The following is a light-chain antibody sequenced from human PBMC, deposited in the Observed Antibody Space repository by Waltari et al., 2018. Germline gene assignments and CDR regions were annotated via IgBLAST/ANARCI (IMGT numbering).Light chain of an antibody. CDR3: QTGGHGTWV. V-gene: IGLV4-69*01. CDR2: VNRDGTH. CDR1: SGHSSNI. J-gene: IGLJ3*02. Sequence: QLVLTQSPSASASLGASVKFTCTLSSGHSSNIIACHQQQPEKGPRCLMKVNRDGTHSKGAEIPDRCSGSGSGTERYLTISSVQSEDEADYYCQTGGHGTWVFGGGTKLTVL.